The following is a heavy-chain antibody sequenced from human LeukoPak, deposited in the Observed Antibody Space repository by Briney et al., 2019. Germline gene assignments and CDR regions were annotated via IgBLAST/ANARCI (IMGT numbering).Heavy chain of an antibody. Sequence: SETLSLTCTVSGGSISSYYWSWIRQPPGKGLEWIGYIYYSGSTNYNPSLKSRVTISVDTSKNQFSLKLSSVTAADTAVYYCARVPYYYDSSGQRKGMDVWGQGTTVTVSS. V-gene: IGHV4-59*12. CDR2: IYYSGST. D-gene: IGHD3-22*01. J-gene: IGHJ6*02. CDR3: ARVPYYYDSSGQRKGMDV. CDR1: GGSISSYY.